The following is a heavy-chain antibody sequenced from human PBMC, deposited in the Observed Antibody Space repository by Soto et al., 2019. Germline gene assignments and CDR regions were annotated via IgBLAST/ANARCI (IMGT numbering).Heavy chain of an antibody. D-gene: IGHD2-2*01. J-gene: IGHJ6*02. CDR2: INRDGSVT. Sequence: PGGALRLSCEVSGLTYSTAWMHWVRQAPGKGLVWLSSINRDGSVTNYADSVKGRFTISRDSAEKTLYLQINSLRADDTGVYYCARADIMVAPSMRIWGQGTTVTGSS. CDR1: GLTYSTAW. V-gene: IGHV3-74*01. CDR3: ARADIMVAPSMRI.